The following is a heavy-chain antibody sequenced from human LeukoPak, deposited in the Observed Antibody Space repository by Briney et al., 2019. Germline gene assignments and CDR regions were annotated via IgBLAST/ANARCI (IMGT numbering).Heavy chain of an antibody. Sequence: PGGSLRLSCATSGFTFSDHFMDWVRQAPGKGLEWVGRIRKRPNSYTTEYAASVQGRFTISRDDSKNSLYLQMYSLKTEDTAVYYCARVSSTEAGSDYLAYWGQGTQVTISS. J-gene: IGHJ4*02. CDR1: GFTFSDHF. V-gene: IGHV3-72*01. CDR2: IRKRPNSYTT. CDR3: ARVSSTEAGSDYLAY. D-gene: IGHD6-19*01.